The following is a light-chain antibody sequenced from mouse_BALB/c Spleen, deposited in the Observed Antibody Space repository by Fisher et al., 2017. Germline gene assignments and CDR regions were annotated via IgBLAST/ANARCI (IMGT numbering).Light chain of an antibody. J-gene: IGKJ2*01. Sequence: IVLTQTPAIMSASLGEEITLTCTASSSVSSSYLHWYQQKPGSSPKLWIYSTSNLASGVPARFSGSGAGISYSLTISSMEAEDAATYYCQQWSSNPYTFGGGTKLEIK. CDR3: QQWSSNPYT. V-gene: IGKV4-74*01. CDR2: STS. CDR1: SSVSSSY.